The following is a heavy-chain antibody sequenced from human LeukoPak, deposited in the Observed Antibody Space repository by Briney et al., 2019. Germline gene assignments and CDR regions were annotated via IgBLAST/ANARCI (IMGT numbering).Heavy chain of an antibody. V-gene: IGHV3-30-3*01. D-gene: IGHD3-22*01. CDR1: GFTFSSYA. J-gene: IGHJ4*02. CDR2: ISYDGSNK. Sequence: GGSLRLSCAASGFTFSSYAMHWVRQAPGKGLEWVAVISYDGSNKYYADSVTGRFTISRDNSKNTLYLQMNSLRAEDTAVYYCAREYYYDSSGRPPLDYWGQGTLVTVSS. CDR3: AREYYYDSSGRPPLDY.